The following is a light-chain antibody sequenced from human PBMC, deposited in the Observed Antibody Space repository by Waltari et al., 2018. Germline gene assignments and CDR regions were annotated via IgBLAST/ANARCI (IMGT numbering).Light chain of an antibody. CDR2: GAL. J-gene: IGKJ1*01. CDR3: QQYNNWPAWT. Sequence: EIVMTQSPATLSVAPGERATLSCRASQSVSSNLAWYQQKRCQSPRLLIYGALTRATRIPARVSGSGSGTEFTLTISSMQSEDFAVYYCQQYNNWPAWTFGQGTKVEI. CDR1: QSVSSN. V-gene: IGKV3-15*01.